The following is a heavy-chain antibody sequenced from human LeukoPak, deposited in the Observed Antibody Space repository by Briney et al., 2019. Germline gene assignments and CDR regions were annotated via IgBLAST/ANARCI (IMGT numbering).Heavy chain of an antibody. Sequence: GGSLRLSCAASGFTFSGYAMHWVRQAPGKGLEWVAFIRYDGSNKYYADSVKGRFTISRDNSKNTLYLQMNSLRAEDTAVYYCARGYGWYLGAFDIWGQGTMVTVSS. J-gene: IGHJ3*02. V-gene: IGHV3-30*02. D-gene: IGHD6-19*01. CDR1: GFTFSGYA. CDR3: ARGYGWYLGAFDI. CDR2: IRYDGSNK.